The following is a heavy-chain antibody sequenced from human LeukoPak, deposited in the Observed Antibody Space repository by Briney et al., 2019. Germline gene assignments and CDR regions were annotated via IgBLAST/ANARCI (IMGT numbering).Heavy chain of an antibody. CDR3: ARLARALDI. CDR2: ISGSGGST. J-gene: IGHJ3*02. V-gene: IGHV3-23*01. CDR1: GFTFSSHG. Sequence: GGSLRLSCAVSGFTFSSHGMSWVRQAPGKGLEWVSGISGSGGSTYDADSVKGRFTISRDISKNTLYLQMNSLRAEDTAVYYCARLARALDIWGQGTMVTVSS. D-gene: IGHD3-9*01.